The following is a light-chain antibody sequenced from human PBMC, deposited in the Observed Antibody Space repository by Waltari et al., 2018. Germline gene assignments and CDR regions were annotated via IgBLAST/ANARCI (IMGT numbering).Light chain of an antibody. CDR3: QSYDTINWV. CDR1: PGSIVTTY. CDR2: EDN. V-gene: IGLV6-57*03. J-gene: IGLJ3*02. Sequence: FLLTQPHSVSESPGQTVIISCTRSPGSIVTTYVQWYQQRPGSAPTLVIYEDNKRPSGVPDRFSASIDSSSNSASLSISGLRSEDEADYYCQSYDTINWVFGGGTRLTVL.